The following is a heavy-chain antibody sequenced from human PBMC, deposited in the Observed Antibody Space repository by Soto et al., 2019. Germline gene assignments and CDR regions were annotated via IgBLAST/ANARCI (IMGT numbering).Heavy chain of an antibody. D-gene: IGHD5-18*01. J-gene: IGHJ6*02. Sequence: ASVKVSCKASGGTFISYAISWVRQAPGQGLEWMGGIIPIFGTANYAQKFQGRVTITADESTSTAYMELSSLRSEDTAVYYCARARGYGYDYYYYGMDVWGQGTTVTVSS. V-gene: IGHV1-69*13. CDR2: IIPIFGTA. CDR1: GGTFISYA. CDR3: ARARGYGYDYYYYGMDV.